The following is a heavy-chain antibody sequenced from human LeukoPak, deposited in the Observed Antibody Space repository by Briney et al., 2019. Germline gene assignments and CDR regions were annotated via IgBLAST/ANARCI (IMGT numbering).Heavy chain of an antibody. CDR2: ISSSSSYI. Sequence: GGSLRLSCAASGFTFSSYSMNWVRQAPGKGLEWVSSISSSSSYIYYADSVKGRFTISRDNAKNSLYLQMNSLRAEDTAVYYCARDKDYDSSGYYYYAPIFDYWGQGTLVTVSS. J-gene: IGHJ4*02. CDR1: GFTFSSYS. V-gene: IGHV3-21*01. D-gene: IGHD3-22*01. CDR3: ARDKDYDSSGYYYYAPIFDY.